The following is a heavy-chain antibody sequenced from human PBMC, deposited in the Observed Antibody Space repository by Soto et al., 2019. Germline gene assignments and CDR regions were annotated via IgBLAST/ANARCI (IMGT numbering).Heavy chain of an antibody. CDR1: GFTFSSYA. CDR3: ARDWSAVPAATKFDY. D-gene: IGHD2-2*01. Sequence: QVQLVESGGGVVQPGRSLRLSCAASGFTFSSYAMHWVRQAPGKGLVWVAVISYDGSNKYYADSVKGRFTISRDNSKNALYLQMNSLRAEDTAVYYCARDWSAVPAATKFDYWGQGTLVTVSS. CDR2: ISYDGSNK. V-gene: IGHV3-30-3*01. J-gene: IGHJ4*02.